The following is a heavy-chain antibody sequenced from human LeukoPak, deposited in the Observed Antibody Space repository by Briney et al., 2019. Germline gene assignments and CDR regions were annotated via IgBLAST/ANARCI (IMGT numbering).Heavy chain of an antibody. CDR2: IYYSAST. J-gene: IGHJ3*02. CDR3: ARLKPLSYYYGSGDAFDI. V-gene: IGHV4-31*03. CDR1: GGSIGSGSYY. Sequence: SQTLSLTCTVSGGSIGSGSYYWSWIRQHPGKGLELIGSIYYSASTYYNPSLKRRVTISVDTYKNQFSLKLSSVTAADTAVYYCARLKPLSYYYGSGDAFDIWGQGTMVTVSS. D-gene: IGHD3-10*01.